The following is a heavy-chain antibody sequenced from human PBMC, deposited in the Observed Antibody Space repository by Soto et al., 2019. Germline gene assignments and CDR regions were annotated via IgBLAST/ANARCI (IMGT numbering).Heavy chain of an antibody. CDR3: ARQRKMATNDAFDI. D-gene: IGHD5-12*01. CDR2: IDPSDSYT. J-gene: IGHJ3*02. V-gene: IGHV5-10-1*01. Sequence: GESLKISCEGCGYSFTSYWSSRLRQMTGKGLEWMGRIDPSDSYTNYSPSFQGHVTISADKSISTAYLQWSILRASDTAMYYCARQRKMATNDAFDIWGQGTMVTVSS. CDR1: GYSFTSYW.